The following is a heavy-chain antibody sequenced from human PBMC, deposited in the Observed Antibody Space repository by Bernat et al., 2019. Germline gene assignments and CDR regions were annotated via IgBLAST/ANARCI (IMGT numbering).Heavy chain of an antibody. Sequence: EVQLLESGGGLVQPGGSLRLSCAASGSTFSSYAMSWVRQAPGKGLEWVSAISGSGGRKYYAESVKGRFTISRDNSKNTLYLQMNSLRAEDTAVYYCAKFLLSGMTWGAFDIWGQGTMVTVSS. V-gene: IGHV3-23*01. J-gene: IGHJ3*02. CDR1: GSTFSSYA. D-gene: IGHD7-27*01. CDR2: ISGSGGRK. CDR3: AKFLLSGMTWGAFDI.